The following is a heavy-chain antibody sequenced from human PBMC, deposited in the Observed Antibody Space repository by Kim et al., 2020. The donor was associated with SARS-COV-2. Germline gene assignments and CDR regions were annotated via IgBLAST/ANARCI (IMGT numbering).Heavy chain of an antibody. V-gene: IGHV1-18*04. D-gene: IGHD3-16*01. J-gene: IGHJ6*02. CDR2: ISAYNGNT. CDR1: GYTFTSYG. CDR3: ARDRTLWGPSPSMDV. Sequence: ASVKVSCKASGYTFTSYGISWVRQAPGQGLEWMGWISAYNGNTNYAQKLQGRVTMTTDTSTSTAYMELRSLRSDDTAVYYCARDRTLWGPSPSMDVWGQGTTVTVSS.